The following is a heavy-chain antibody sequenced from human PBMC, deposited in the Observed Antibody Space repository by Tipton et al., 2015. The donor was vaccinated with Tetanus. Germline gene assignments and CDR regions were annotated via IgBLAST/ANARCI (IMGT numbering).Heavy chain of an antibody. CDR1: GFTFSSYA. CDR2: ISASGGDT. J-gene: IGHJ4*02. CDR3: ARKGTAIPIDY. Sequence: SLRLSCAASGFTFSSYAMGWVRRAPGQGLEYVSAISASGGDTYYADSVKGRFTISRDNSKNTQYLQMNSLRAEDTGLYYCARKGTAIPIDYWGQGTLVTVSS. V-gene: IGHV3-23*01. D-gene: IGHD2-21*02.